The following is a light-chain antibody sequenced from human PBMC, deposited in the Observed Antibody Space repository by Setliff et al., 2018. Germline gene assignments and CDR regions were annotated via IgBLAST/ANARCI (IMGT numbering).Light chain of an antibody. V-gene: IGLV1-40*01. CDR1: SSNIGKGYD. Sequence: QSVLTQPPSVSGAPGQRVTISCAGRSSNIGKGYDVHWYQQLPGTAPKLLMYGNNIRPSGVPDRFSGSQSGTSAPLAITGLHYEDEADYYCQSYDSSLSAYVFGTGTKVTVL. J-gene: IGLJ1*01. CDR3: QSYDSSLSAYV. CDR2: GNN.